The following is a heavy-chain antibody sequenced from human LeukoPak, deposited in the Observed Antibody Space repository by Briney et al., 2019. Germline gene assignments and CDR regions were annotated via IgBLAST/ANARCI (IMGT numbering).Heavy chain of an antibody. Sequence: GGSLRLSCAASGFTVSNNYMSWVRQAPGKGLEWVSYISSVGSSTVYADSVKGRFTISRDNAKSSLFLQMNSLRAEDTAVYYCARARGAGPGAHFDYWGQGTPVIVSS. V-gene: IGHV3-11*01. CDR2: ISSVGSST. CDR1: GFTVSNNY. CDR3: ARARGAGPGAHFDY. D-gene: IGHD3-10*01. J-gene: IGHJ4*02.